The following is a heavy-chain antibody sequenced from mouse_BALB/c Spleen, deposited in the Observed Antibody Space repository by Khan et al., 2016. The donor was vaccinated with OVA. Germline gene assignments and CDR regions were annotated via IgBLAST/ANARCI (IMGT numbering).Heavy chain of an antibody. D-gene: IGHD1-1*01. V-gene: IGHV3-2*02. CDR2: ISYSGYT. CDR1: GYSITSDYA. CDR3: ARKNYYGYAMDY. Sequence: EVKLLESGPGLVKPSQSLSLTCTVTGYSITSDYAWDWIRQFPGNKLEWMGYISYSGYTSYNPSLKSRISISRDTPKNQFFLQLTSVTTEDTATYYCARKNYYGYAMDYWGQGTSVTVSS. J-gene: IGHJ4*01.